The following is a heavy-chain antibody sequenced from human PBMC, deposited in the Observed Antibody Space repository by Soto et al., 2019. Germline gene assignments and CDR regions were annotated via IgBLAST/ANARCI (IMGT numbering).Heavy chain of an antibody. V-gene: IGHV1-24*01. CDR1: GYTLTELS. CDR3: ARDVDTAMAGHFDY. Sequence: ASVKVSCKVSGYTLTELSMHWVRQAPGKGLEWVGGFDPEDGETIYAQKFQGRVTMTEDTSTDTAYMELSSLRSEDTAVYYCARDVDTAMAGHFDYWGQGTLVTVSS. CDR2: FDPEDGET. J-gene: IGHJ4*02. D-gene: IGHD5-18*01.